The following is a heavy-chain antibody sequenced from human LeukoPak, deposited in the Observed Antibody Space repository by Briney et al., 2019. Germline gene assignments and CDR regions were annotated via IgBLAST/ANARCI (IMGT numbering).Heavy chain of an antibody. Sequence: GGSLRLSGAASGFTFSRYWMSWVRQAPGKGLEWVANIKEDGTVKYYVESVKDRFAISRDNAKNSLYLQMNSLRAEDTAVYYCATSITMFDYWGQGTLVTVTS. V-gene: IGHV3-7*02. D-gene: IGHD3-10*01. J-gene: IGHJ4*02. CDR1: GFTFSRYW. CDR2: IKEDGTVK. CDR3: ATSITMFDY.